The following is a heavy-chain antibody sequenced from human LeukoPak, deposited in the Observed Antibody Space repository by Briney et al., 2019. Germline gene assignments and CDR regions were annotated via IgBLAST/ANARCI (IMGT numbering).Heavy chain of an antibody. CDR3: ANFHCSSTSCHLSGYFQH. D-gene: IGHD2-2*01. J-gene: IGHJ1*01. Sequence: GGSLRLSCAASGFTFSNAWMSWVRQAPGKGLEWVGRIKSKTDGGTTDYAAPVKGRFTISRDDSKNTLYLQMNSLRAEDTAVYYCANFHCSSTSCHLSGYFQHWGQGTLVTVSS. V-gene: IGHV3-15*01. CDR2: IKSKTDGGTT. CDR1: GFTFSNAW.